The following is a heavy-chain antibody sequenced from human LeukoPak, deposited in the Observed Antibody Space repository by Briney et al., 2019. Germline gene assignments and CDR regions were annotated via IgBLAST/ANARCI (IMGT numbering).Heavy chain of an antibody. CDR3: AREGLGELSLGY. CDR1: VFTFSSYG. Sequence: GGSLRLSCAASVFTFSSYGMHWVRQAPGKGLEGVAVIWYDGSNKYYADSVEGRFTISRDNSKNTLYLQMNSPRAEDTAVYYCAREGLGELSLGYWGQGTLVTVSS. J-gene: IGHJ4*02. CDR2: IWYDGSNK. D-gene: IGHD3-16*02. V-gene: IGHV3-33*01.